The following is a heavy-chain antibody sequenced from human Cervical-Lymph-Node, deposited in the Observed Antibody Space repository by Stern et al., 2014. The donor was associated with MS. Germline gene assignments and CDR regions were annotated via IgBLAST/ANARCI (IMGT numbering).Heavy chain of an antibody. CDR1: GGSISSYY. V-gene: IGHV4-59*08. CDR2: IYYSGST. J-gene: IGHJ3*01. D-gene: IGHD2-2*01. CDR3: ARHAIVAVPVANFAFDV. Sequence: QVQLQESGPGLVKPSETLSLTCTVSGGSISSYYWSWIRQPPGKGLEWIAYIYYSGSTNYNPSLKSRVTISLDTSENQFSLKLSSLTSADTAVYYCARHAIVAVPVANFAFDVWGQGTMVTVSS.